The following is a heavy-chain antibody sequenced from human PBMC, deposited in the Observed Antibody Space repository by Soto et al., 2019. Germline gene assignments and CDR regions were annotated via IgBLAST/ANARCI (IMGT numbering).Heavy chain of an antibody. J-gene: IGHJ6*02. D-gene: IGHD3-9*01. Sequence: QVQLVESGGGVVQPGRSLRLSCAASGFTFSSYGMHWVRQAPGKGLEWVAVIWYDGSNKYYADSVKGRFTISRDNSKNTLYLQMNSLRAEDTAVYYCARDLYHILTGYYYYYYGMDVWGQGTTVTVSS. V-gene: IGHV3-33*01. CDR2: IWYDGSNK. CDR1: GFTFSSYG. CDR3: ARDLYHILTGYYYYYYGMDV.